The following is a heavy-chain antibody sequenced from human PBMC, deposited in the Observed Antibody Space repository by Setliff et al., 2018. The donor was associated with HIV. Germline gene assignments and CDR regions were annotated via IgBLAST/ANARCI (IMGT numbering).Heavy chain of an antibody. CDR1: GFTVSSNY. D-gene: IGHD3-22*01. J-gene: IGHJ5*02. V-gene: IGHV3-66*01. CDR2: IYGGGTT. CDR3: GRVTYSSGQRGIDL. Sequence: PGGSLRLSCAASGFTVSSNYMSWVRQAPGKGLEWVSVIYGGGTTHYADSVKGRFTVSRDNAKNTMYLEMKSLRADDTAVYYCGRVTYSSGQRGIDLCGQGTLVTVSS.